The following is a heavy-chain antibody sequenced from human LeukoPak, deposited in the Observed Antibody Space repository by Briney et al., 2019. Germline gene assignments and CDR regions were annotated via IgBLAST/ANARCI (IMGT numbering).Heavy chain of an antibody. D-gene: IGHD6-19*01. Sequence: PSETLSLTCTVSGDSINGGHYYWTWIRQPPGKGLEWIGYIYGSGYTNYNPSLKSRVTMSIDTSKNHFSLKLTSVTAADTATYYCARETSLAGFASGLGFNYWGQGILVTVSS. J-gene: IGHJ4*02. CDR3: ARETSLAGFASGLGFNY. CDR2: IYGSGYT. V-gene: IGHV4-61*03. CDR1: GDSINGGHYY.